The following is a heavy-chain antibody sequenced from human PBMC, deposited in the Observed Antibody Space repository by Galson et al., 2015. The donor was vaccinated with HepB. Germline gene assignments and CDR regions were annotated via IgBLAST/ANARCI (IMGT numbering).Heavy chain of an antibody. J-gene: IGHJ6*02. CDR3: ARLREVTGTTYYYYGMDV. CDR2: INPNSGGT. CDR1: GYTFTDYY. Sequence: SVKVSCKASGYTFTDYYLHWVRQAPGQGLEWMGWINPNSGGTNYAQKFQGRVTMTRDTSISTAYMELSRLRSDDTAIYYCARLREVTGTTYYYYGMDVWGQGTTVTVSS. V-gene: IGHV1-2*02. D-gene: IGHD1-7*01.